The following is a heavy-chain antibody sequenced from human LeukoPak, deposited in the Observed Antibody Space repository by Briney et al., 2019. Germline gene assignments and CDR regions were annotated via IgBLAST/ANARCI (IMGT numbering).Heavy chain of an antibody. CDR1: GFTFSSYE. D-gene: IGHD5-24*01. CDR3: AIEMATISDAFDI. CDR2: ISSSGSTI. Sequence: GGSLRLSCAASGFTFSSYEMNWARQAPGKGLEWVSYISSSGSTIYYADSVKGRFTISRDNAKNSLYLQMNSLRAEDTAVYYCAIEMATISDAFDIWGQGTMVTVSS. V-gene: IGHV3-48*03. J-gene: IGHJ3*02.